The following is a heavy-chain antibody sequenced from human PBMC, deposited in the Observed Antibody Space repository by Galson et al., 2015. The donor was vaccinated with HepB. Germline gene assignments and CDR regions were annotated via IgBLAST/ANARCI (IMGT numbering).Heavy chain of an antibody. J-gene: IGHJ4*02. CDR1: GFTFSSSA. Sequence: SLRLSCAASGFTFSSSAMSWVRQAPGKGLEWVSAISGSGLSTHYADSVKGRFTISRDNSKNTLYLQMNSLRAEDTAVYYCAKLVNSGWSDYWGQGTLVTVSS. V-gene: IGHV3-23*01. D-gene: IGHD6-19*01. CDR3: AKLVNSGWSDY. CDR2: ISGSGLST.